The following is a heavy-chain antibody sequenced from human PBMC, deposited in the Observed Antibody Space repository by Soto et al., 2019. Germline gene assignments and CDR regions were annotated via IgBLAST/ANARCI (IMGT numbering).Heavy chain of an antibody. CDR2: IGTAGDT. Sequence: PGGSLSLSCGASGFTFSSYDFHWVRQATGKGLEWVSGIGTAGDTYYAGSVKGRFIMSRENAKNSLYLQMNSLRAGDTAVYYCTRGADGFDYWGQGTLVTVSS. D-gene: IGHD3-16*01. J-gene: IGHJ4*02. CDR3: TRGADGFDY. CDR1: GFTFSSYD. V-gene: IGHV3-13*01.